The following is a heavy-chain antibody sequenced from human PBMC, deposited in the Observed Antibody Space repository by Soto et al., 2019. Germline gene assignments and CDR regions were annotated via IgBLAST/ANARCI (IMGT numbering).Heavy chain of an antibody. D-gene: IGHD7-27*01. V-gene: IGHV4-34*01. CDR2: INHSGST. CDR1: GGSFSGYY. J-gene: IGHJ6*01. CDR3: ARDNPVNWGYYYYYYGMDV. Sequence: SETLSLTCAVYGGSFSGYYWSWIRQPPGKGLEWIGEINHSGSTNYNPSLKSRVTISVDTSKNQFSLKLSSVTAADTAVYYCARDNPVNWGYYYYYYGMDVCRHVNTVT.